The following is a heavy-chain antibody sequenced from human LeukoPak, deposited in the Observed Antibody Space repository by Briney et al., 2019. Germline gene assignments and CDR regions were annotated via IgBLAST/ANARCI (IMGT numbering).Heavy chain of an antibody. CDR1: GGSISSYY. Sequence: SEALSLTCTVSGGSISSYYWSWIRQPPGKGLEWIGYIYYSGSTNYNPSLKSRVTISVDTSKNQFSLKLSSVTAADTAVYYCARAYSSSWYEFDYWGQGALVTVSS. V-gene: IGHV4-59*01. CDR3: ARAYSSSWYEFDY. D-gene: IGHD6-13*01. CDR2: IYYSGST. J-gene: IGHJ4*02.